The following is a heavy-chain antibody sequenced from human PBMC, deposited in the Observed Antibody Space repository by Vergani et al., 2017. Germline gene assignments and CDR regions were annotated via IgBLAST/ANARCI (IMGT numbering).Heavy chain of an antibody. J-gene: IGHJ6*02. D-gene: IGHD5-12*01. CDR3: AKANPRNSGYDYLYYYHAMDV. CDR2: ISGSGGST. V-gene: IGHV3-23*04. Sequence: EVRLVDSGGGLVQPGGSLRLSCAASGFSVSDNYMNWVRQAPGKGLEWVSGISGSGGSTYYAGSVKGRFTISRDSSKNTLYLQMNSLSAGDTAVYYCAKANPRNSGYDYLYYYHAMDVWGQGTTVTVSS. CDR1: GFSVSDNY.